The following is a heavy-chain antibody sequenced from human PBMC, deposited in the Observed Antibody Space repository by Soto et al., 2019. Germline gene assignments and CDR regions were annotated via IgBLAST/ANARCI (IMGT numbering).Heavy chain of an antibody. CDR2: IYWDDNK. CDR1: GFSLSTSGVG. D-gene: IGHD4-17*01. V-gene: IGHV2-5*02. Sequence: QITLKESGPTLVKPTQTLTLTCTFSGFSLSTSGVGVGWIRQPPGKALEWLALIYWDDNKRYSPSLKSRLTITKDTSKNQVVLILTNMDPVDTATYYCAHMRNGYGDYVCYFDYWGQGTLVTVSS. CDR3: AHMRNGYGDYVCYFDY. J-gene: IGHJ4*02.